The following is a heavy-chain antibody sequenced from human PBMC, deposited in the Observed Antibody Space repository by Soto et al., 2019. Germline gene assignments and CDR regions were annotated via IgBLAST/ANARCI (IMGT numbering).Heavy chain of an antibody. CDR1: GGSISSYY. V-gene: IGHV4-59*01. J-gene: IGHJ6*02. CDR3: TRDDYPYGMDV. CDR2: IYYSGST. D-gene: IGHD4-17*01. Sequence: QVQLQESGPGLVKPSETLSLTCTVSGGSISSYYWSWIRQPPGKGLEWIGYIYYSGSTNYNPSLKSRVTLSVDTSKNQFSLKLSSVTAADTAVYYCTRDDYPYGMDVWGQGTTVTVSS.